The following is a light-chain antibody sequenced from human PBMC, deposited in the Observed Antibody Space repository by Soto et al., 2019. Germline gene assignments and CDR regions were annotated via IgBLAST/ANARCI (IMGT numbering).Light chain of an antibody. V-gene: IGKV1-27*01. CDR3: QKYNSVPQT. CDR2: AAS. Sequence: DIQMTQSPSSLSASVGDRVTITCRASQGISNHLAWYQQKPGKVPKLLIYAASTLQSGVPSRFSGSGSGTDFTLTISSLQPEDVATYYCQKYNSVPQTFGPGTKVDIK. J-gene: IGKJ3*01. CDR1: QGISNH.